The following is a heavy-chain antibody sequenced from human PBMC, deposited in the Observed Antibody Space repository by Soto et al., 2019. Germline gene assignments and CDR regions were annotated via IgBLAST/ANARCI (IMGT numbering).Heavy chain of an antibody. CDR1: GGSVNTAPYH. J-gene: IGHJ4*02. D-gene: IGHD3-22*01. CDR2: IYYTGST. Sequence: NPSETLSLTCTVSGGSVNTAPYHWSWIRQSPRNGLEWIGNIYYTGSTNYNPSFESRVAISLDTSNNQFSLRLTSLTAADTAVYFCARDHHSYYDTSGYYPHFDFWGQGTLVTVSS. CDR3: ARDHHSYYDTSGYYPHFDF. V-gene: IGHV4-61*01.